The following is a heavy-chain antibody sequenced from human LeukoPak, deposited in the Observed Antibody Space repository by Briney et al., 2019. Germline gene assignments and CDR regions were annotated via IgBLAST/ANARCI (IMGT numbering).Heavy chain of an antibody. CDR1: EFIFSDYW. CDR3: ARDNGGWFDS. D-gene: IGHD3-10*01. Sequence: QAGGSLRLSCVASEFIFSDYWMSWVRQAPGKGLEWVANIKQGGREEKYVGSVKGRFAISRDDAKSTLYLQMDSLSGDETAVYYCARDNGGWFDSWGRGTLVIVSS. CDR2: IKQGGREE. J-gene: IGHJ5*01. V-gene: IGHV3-7*03.